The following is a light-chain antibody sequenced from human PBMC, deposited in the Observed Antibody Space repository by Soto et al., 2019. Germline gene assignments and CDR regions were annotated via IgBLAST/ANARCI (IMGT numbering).Light chain of an antibody. CDR3: SSYAGSKGDV. CDR1: SSDVGGYNY. V-gene: IGLV2-8*01. Sequence: QSALTQPPSASGSPGQSVTISCTGTSSDVGGYNYVSWYQQHPGKAPKRMIYEVSKRPSGVPDRFSGSKSGNTASLTVSGLQAEDEADYYCSSYAGSKGDVFGTGTKVTVL. CDR2: EVS. J-gene: IGLJ1*01.